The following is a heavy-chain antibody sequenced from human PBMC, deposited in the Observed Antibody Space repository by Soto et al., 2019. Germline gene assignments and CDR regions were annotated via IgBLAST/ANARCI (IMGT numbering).Heavy chain of an antibody. D-gene: IGHD6-13*01. J-gene: IGHJ5*02. CDR3: ARCRSSRANNWFDP. CDR1: GFTFSSYW. V-gene: IGHV3-7*01. CDR2: IKQDGSEK. Sequence: PGGSLRLSCAASGFTFSSYWMSWVRQAPGKGLEWVANIKQDGSEKYYVDSVKGRFTISRDNAKNSLYLQMNSLRAEDTAVYYCARCRSSRANNWFDPWGQGTLVTVSS.